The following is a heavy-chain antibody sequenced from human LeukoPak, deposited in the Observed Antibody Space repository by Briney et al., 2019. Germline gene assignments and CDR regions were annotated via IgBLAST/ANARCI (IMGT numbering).Heavy chain of an antibody. CDR3: ARVGDGYNLVGFDP. Sequence: ASVKVSCKATGYTFTSYDINWVRQATGQGLEWMGWMNPNSGNTGYAQKFQGRVTMTRNTSISTAYMELSSLRSEDAAVYYCARVGDGYNLVGFDPWGQGTLVTVSS. CDR1: GYTFTSYD. CDR2: MNPNSGNT. J-gene: IGHJ5*02. D-gene: IGHD5-24*01. V-gene: IGHV1-8*01.